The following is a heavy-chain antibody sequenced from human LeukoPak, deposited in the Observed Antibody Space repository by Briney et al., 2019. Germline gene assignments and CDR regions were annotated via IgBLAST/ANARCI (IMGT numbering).Heavy chain of an antibody. D-gene: IGHD3-22*01. V-gene: IGHV4-59*01. CDR2: IYYSGST. Sequence: SETLSLTCAVSGGSISSYYWSWIRQPPGKGLEWIGYIYYSGSTNYNPSLKSRVTISVDTSKNQFSLRLTSVTAADTAVYYCARGPDSSGYHFDYWGQGTLVTVSS. CDR1: GGSISSYY. CDR3: ARGPDSSGYHFDY. J-gene: IGHJ4*02.